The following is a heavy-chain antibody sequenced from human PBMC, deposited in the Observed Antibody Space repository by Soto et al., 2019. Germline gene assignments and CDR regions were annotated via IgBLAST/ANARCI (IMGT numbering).Heavy chain of an antibody. CDR3: ARAGDYYYYGMDV. CDR2: INPNSGGT. CDR1: GYTFTGYY. Sequence: AASVKVSFKASGYTFTGYYMHWVRQAPGQGLEWMGWINPNSGGTNYAQKFQGRVTMTRDTSISTAYMELSRLRSDDTAVYYCARAGDYYYYGMDVWGQGTTVTVSS. D-gene: IGHD7-27*01. J-gene: IGHJ6*02. V-gene: IGHV1-2*02.